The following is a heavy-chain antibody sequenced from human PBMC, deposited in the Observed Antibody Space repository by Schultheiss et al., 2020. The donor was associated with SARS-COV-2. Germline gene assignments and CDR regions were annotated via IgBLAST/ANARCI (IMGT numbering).Heavy chain of an antibody. CDR3: ARADDFLGPTHYYYYGMDV. D-gene: IGHD3-3*01. CDR1: GGSISNYY. CDR2: IYYSGST. J-gene: IGHJ6*02. Sequence: ESLKISCTVSGGSISNYYWSWIRQPPGKGLEWIGYIYYSGSTNYNPSLKSRVTISVDTSKNQFSLKLSSVTAADTAVYYCARADDFLGPTHYYYYGMDVWGQGTTVTVSS. V-gene: IGHV4-59*12.